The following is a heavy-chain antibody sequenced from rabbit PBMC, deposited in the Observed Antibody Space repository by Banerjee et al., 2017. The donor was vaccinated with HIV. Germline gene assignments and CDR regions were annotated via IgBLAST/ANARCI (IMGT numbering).Heavy chain of an antibody. D-gene: IGHD6-1*01. CDR3: AREDAGYGYPRL. CDR1: GFTLSSYW. CDR2: SAAGSGSA. Sequence: QEQLEESGGDLVKPEGSLTLSCTASGFTLSSYWMCWVRQAPGKGLEWIGCSAAGSGSAYYASWVISRFTISKTSSTTVTLQMTSLTAADTATYFCAREDAGYGYPRLWGQGTLVTVS. J-gene: IGHJ4*01. V-gene: IGHV1S45*01.